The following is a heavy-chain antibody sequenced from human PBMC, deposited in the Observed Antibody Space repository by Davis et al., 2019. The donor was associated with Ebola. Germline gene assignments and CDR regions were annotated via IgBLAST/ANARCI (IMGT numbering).Heavy chain of an antibody. CDR2: ISYDGSTK. Sequence: GESLKISCAASGFTFSSFAMHWVRQAPGKGLEWVAVISYDGSTKYNADSVKGRFTITRDNAKNSLFLQMDSLRGDDTAVYYCTRSSSGGLRGIDYWGQGTLVPVSS. D-gene: IGHD6-13*01. J-gene: IGHJ4*02. CDR1: GFTFSSFA. V-gene: IGHV3-30-3*01. CDR3: TRSSSGGLRGIDY.